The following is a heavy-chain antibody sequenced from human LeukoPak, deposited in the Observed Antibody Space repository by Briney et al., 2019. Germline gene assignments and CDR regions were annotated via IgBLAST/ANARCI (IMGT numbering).Heavy chain of an antibody. J-gene: IGHJ2*01. CDR1: GGSFSGYY. Sequence: SETLSLTCAVYGGSFSGYYWSWIRQPPGKGLEWIGEINHSGSTNYNPSLKSRVTISVDTSKNQFSLKLTSVTAADTAVYYCARDSLYCSNSSCYYPWYFDLWGRGTLVTVSS. CDR2: INHSGST. V-gene: IGHV4-34*01. CDR3: ARDSLYCSNSSCYYPWYFDL. D-gene: IGHD2-2*01.